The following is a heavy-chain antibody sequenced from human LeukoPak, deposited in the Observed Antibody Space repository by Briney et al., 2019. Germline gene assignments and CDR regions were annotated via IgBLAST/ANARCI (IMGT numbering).Heavy chain of an antibody. D-gene: IGHD1-26*01. CDR1: GGSISSYH. Sequence: SETLSLTCTVSGGSISSYHWSWIRQPPGKGLEWIGFIYYSGSTNYNPSLKSRVTISVDTSKNQFSLNLSSVTAADTAVYYCARSYSGTYEFDYSGQGTLVTVSS. CDR3: ARSYSGTYEFDY. V-gene: IGHV4-59*08. J-gene: IGHJ4*02. CDR2: IYYSGST.